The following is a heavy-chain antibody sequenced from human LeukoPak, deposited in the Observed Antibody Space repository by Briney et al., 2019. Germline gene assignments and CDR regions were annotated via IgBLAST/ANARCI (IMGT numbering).Heavy chain of an antibody. CDR2: ILYDGSNK. J-gene: IGHJ1*01. CDR1: GFTFSSYG. CDR3: AKDVSDSGYYPECFQY. Sequence: RGSLRLSCAASGFTFSSYGMHWVRQAPGKGLEWVAVILYDGSNKYYADSVKGRFTISRDNSKNTLYLQMNSLRAEDTAVYYCAKDVSDSGYYPECFQYWGQGTLVTVSS. D-gene: IGHD3-22*01. V-gene: IGHV3-30*18.